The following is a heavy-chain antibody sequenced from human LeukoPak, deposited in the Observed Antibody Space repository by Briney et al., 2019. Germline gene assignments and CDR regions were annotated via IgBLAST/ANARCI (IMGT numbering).Heavy chain of an antibody. CDR1: GFTFDDYA. J-gene: IGHJ4*02. CDR3: AKRFLATLATNSFDY. V-gene: IGHV3-23*01. Sequence: TGGSLRLSCAASGFTFDDYAMNWVRQAPGKGLEWVSTISGSGGSTYYADSVKGRFTISRDNSKNTLYLQMNSLRAEDTAVYYCAKRFLATLATNSFDYWGQGTLVTVSS. D-gene: IGHD5-12*01. CDR2: ISGSGGST.